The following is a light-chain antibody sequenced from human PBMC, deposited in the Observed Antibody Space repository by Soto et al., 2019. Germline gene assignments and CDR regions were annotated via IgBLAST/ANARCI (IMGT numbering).Light chain of an antibody. J-gene: IGKJ4*01. V-gene: IGKV2-28*01. CDR1: QSLLHSNGYNY. Sequence: DIVMTQSPLSLPVTPGEPASISCRSSQSLLHSNGYNYLDWYLQKPGQSPQLLIYLGSNRASGVPSRFSGSGSGTDFTLTISSLLPEDFATYFCQQSYSTPSLTFGGGTKV. CDR2: LGS. CDR3: QQSYSTPSLT.